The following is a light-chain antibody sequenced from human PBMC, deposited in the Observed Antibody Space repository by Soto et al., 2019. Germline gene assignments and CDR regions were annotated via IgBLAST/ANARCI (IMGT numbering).Light chain of an antibody. J-gene: IGKJ1*01. V-gene: IGKV3-20*01. CDR3: QQYVGWT. CDR2: GAS. Sequence: EIVLTQSPGTLSLSPGERATLSCRASHSVGSSHLAWYQQKPGQAPRLLIYGASSKATRVPDRFSGSVSGTDFTLTISRLEPEDSAVYYCQQYVGWTFGRGTKVEIK. CDR1: HSVGSSH.